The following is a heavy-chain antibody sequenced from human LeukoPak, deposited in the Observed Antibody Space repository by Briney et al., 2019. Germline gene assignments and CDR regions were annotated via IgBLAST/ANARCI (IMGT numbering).Heavy chain of an antibody. CDR2: IYDSGNE. D-gene: IGHD2/OR15-2a*01. V-gene: IGHV4-39*01. CDR3: ARQISDYYYYYMDV. Sequence: SETLSLTCTVSGGSLSTSAFYWGWIRQPPGEGLEWIGSIYDSGNEFYNPSLKSRVTISADTSKNQFSLKLNSVTAADTAMYYCARQISDYYYYYMDVWGEGITVTVSS. CDR1: GGSLSTSAFY. J-gene: IGHJ6*03.